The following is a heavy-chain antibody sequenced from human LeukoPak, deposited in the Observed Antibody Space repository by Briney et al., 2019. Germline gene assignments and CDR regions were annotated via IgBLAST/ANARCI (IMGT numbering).Heavy chain of an antibody. Sequence: GGSLRRSCAASGFTFSSYGMHWVRQAPGKGLEWVAVIWYDGSNKYYADSVKGRFTISRDNSKNTLYLQMNSLRAEDTAVYYCARSDPIYVPEGAFDIWGQGTMVTVSS. CDR1: GFTFSSYG. D-gene: IGHD3-16*01. V-gene: IGHV3-30*19. CDR2: IWYDGSNK. J-gene: IGHJ3*02. CDR3: ARSDPIYVPEGAFDI.